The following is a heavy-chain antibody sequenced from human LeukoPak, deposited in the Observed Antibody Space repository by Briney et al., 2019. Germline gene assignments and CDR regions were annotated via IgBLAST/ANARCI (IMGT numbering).Heavy chain of an antibody. J-gene: IGHJ4*02. Sequence: TGGSLRLSCAASGFTFSSYAMHWVRQAPGKGLEWVAVISYDGSNKYYADSVKGRFTISRDNSKNTLYLRMYSLRAEDTAVYYCARDSSSGWYYFDYWGQGTLVTVSS. D-gene: IGHD6-19*01. CDR3: ARDSSSGWYYFDY. CDR1: GFTFSSYA. V-gene: IGHV3-30-3*01. CDR2: ISYDGSNK.